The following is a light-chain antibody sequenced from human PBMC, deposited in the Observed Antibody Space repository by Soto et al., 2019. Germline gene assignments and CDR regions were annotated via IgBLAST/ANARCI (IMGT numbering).Light chain of an antibody. Sequence: QSALTQPASVSGSPGQSITISCTGTSSDVGAYNYVSWYQQPPGKAPKLMIHDVSNRPSGVSNRFSGSKSGNTASLTISGLQAEDEADYYCSSYTSSSTPYVFGTWTKLTVL. V-gene: IGLV2-14*01. CDR3: SSYTSSSTPYV. CDR2: DVS. J-gene: IGLJ1*01. CDR1: SSDVGAYNY.